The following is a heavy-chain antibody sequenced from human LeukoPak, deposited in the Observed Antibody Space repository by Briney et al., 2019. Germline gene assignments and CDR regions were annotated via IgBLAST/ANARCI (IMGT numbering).Heavy chain of an antibody. V-gene: IGHV1-69*13. CDR2: IIPIFGTA. Sequence: SVKVSCKASVGTFSSYAISWVRQAPGQGLEWMGGIIPIFGTANYAQKFQGRVTITADESTSTAYMELSSLRSEDTAVYYCARASSCSGGSCHAATYDYWGQGTLVTVSS. D-gene: IGHD2-15*01. CDR3: ARASSCSGGSCHAATYDY. J-gene: IGHJ4*02. CDR1: VGTFSSYA.